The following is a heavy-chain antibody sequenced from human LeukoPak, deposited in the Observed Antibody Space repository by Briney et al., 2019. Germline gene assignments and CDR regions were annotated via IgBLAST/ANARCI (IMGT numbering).Heavy chain of an antibody. CDR2: INHSGST. Sequence: SETLSLTCSVYGGSFSGYYWSWIRQPPGKGLEWIGEINHSGSTNYNPSLKSRVTISVDTSKNQFSLKLSSVTAADTAVYYCARVFYCSGGSCFGMDVWGQGTTVTVSS. J-gene: IGHJ6*02. CDR3: ARVFYCSGGSCFGMDV. D-gene: IGHD2-15*01. V-gene: IGHV4-34*01. CDR1: GGSFSGYY.